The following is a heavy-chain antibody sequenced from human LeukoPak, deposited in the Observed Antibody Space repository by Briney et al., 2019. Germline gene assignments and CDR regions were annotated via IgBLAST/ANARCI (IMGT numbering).Heavy chain of an antibody. J-gene: IGHJ5*02. Sequence: TLSLTCAVSGGSISSGGYSWSWIRQPPGKGLEWIGYIYHSGSTYYNPSLKSRVTISVDRSKNQFSLKLSSVTAADTAVYYCARAQNGDYRGSLRWFDPWGQGTLVTVSS. CDR3: ARAQNGDYRGSLRWFDP. V-gene: IGHV4-30-2*01. CDR1: GGSISSGGYS. CDR2: IYHSGST. D-gene: IGHD4-17*01.